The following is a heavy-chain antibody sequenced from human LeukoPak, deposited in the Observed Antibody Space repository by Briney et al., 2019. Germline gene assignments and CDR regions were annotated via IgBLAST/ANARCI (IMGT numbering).Heavy chain of an antibody. CDR3: ARDPLHDFGDHLNF. CDR1: GGSISSYY. V-gene: IGHV4-4*07. D-gene: IGHD4-17*01. CDR2: IYTTGST. J-gene: IGHJ4*02. Sequence: PSETLSLTCTVSGGSISSYYWSWIRQPAGKGLEWIGRIYTTGSTNYNPSLKSRVTMSVDMSKNHFSLKLRSVTAADTAIYYCARDPLHDFGDHLNFWGQGTLVTVSS.